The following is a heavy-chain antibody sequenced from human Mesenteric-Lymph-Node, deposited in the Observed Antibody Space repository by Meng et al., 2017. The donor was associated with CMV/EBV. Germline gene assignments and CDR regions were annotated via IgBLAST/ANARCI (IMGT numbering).Heavy chain of an antibody. CDR2: INPKTGGR. CDR1: GYTFIDYY. Sequence: QVQLVQSGAEVKKPGASVRVSCKASGYTFIDYYINWVRQAPGQGHEWMGRINPKTGGRSYAQNFQGRVTMTRDTSINTAYMEVNRLNSDDTAMYYCARDRDTDWYSPFDYWGPGTLVTVSS. J-gene: IGHJ4*02. V-gene: IGHV1-2*06. D-gene: IGHD3-9*01. CDR3: ARDRDTDWYSPFDY.